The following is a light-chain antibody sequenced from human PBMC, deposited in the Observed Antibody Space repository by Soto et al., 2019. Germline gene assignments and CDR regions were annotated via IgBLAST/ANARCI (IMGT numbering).Light chain of an antibody. CDR2: GAS. Sequence: EIVLTQSPGTLSLSPGERDTLSCRASQSVSSSYLAWYQQKPGQAPRLLIYGASSRATGIPDRFSGSGSGTDFTLTISRLEPEDFAVYYCQQYGISPWTFGQGTKLDIK. CDR1: QSVSSSY. V-gene: IGKV3-20*01. J-gene: IGKJ1*01. CDR3: QQYGISPWT.